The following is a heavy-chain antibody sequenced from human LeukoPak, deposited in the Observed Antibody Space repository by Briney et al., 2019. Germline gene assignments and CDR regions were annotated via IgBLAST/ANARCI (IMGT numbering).Heavy chain of an antibody. CDR2: IRGIDDTT. Sequence: PGGSLRLSCAASGFTFSTYAMNWVRQAPGKGLEWVSSIRGIDDTTYYADSVKGRFTISRDNSRRTLYLQMNSLRAEDTALYYCAKSFLGFSYGKIDFWGRGTLVTVSS. D-gene: IGHD5-18*01. V-gene: IGHV3-23*01. CDR1: GFTFSTYA. J-gene: IGHJ4*02. CDR3: AKSFLGFSYGKIDF.